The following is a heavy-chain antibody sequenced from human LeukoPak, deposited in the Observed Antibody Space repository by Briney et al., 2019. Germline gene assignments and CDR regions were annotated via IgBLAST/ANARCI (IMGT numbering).Heavy chain of an antibody. CDR1: GGSFSGYY. J-gene: IGHJ4*02. V-gene: IGHV4-34*01. D-gene: IGHD1-26*01. CDR2: VNHSGST. CDR3: ARDDSGTYAALDY. Sequence: PSGTLSLTCAVYGGSFSGYYWSWIRQPPGKGLEWIGDVNHSGSTNYNPSLKSRVTISVDKSKNHFSLNLSSVTAADTAVYYCARDDSGTYAALDYWGQGTLVTVSS.